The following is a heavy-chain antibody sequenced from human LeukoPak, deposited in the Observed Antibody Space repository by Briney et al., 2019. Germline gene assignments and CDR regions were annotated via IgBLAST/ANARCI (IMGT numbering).Heavy chain of an antibody. CDR2: INGSGGST. V-gene: IGHV3-23*01. D-gene: IGHD2-15*01. CDR3: AKDVTPSVVVAASFFDY. CDR1: GFTFSSYA. Sequence: GGSLRLSCAASGFTFSSYAMSWVRQAPGKGLEWVSAINGSGGSTYYADSVKGRFTISRDNSKNTLYLQMNSLRAEDTAVYYCAKDVTPSVVVAASFFDYWGQGTLVTASS. J-gene: IGHJ4*02.